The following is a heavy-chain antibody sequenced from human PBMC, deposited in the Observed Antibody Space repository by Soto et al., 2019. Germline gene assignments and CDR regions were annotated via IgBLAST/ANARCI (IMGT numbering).Heavy chain of an antibody. CDR3: AKDVAQPLVLNYGMDV. V-gene: IGHV3-30*18. J-gene: IGHJ6*02. CDR1: GFTFRSFG. CDR2: VSYDGNHK. D-gene: IGHD6-13*01. Sequence: QVQLVESGGGVIQPGTSLSLSCGSSGFTFRSFGMYWVRQAPGKGLEWVAVVSYDGNHKYYADSVKGRFTVSRDNAKNMLYMEIGSLRGEDTAVYYCAKDVAQPLVLNYGMDVWGQGTTVTVSS.